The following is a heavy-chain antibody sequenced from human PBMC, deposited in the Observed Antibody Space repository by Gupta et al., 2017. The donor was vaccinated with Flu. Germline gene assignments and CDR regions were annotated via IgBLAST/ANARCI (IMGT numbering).Heavy chain of an antibody. D-gene: IGHD2-15*01. CDR1: GFLFRKYA. CDR3: AKDEDECSETFCP. CDR2: ISGSGATT. J-gene: IGHJ5*02. V-gene: IGHV3-23*01. Sequence: LESWGGLVPLGASLRLSSAASGFLFRKYAMRWVRQAPGKGLEWVSVISGSGATTSYADSVRGRFTISRDNSEDKVFVQMNSLPVVDTAVYYCAKDEDECSETFCPWGQGTQVTVSS.